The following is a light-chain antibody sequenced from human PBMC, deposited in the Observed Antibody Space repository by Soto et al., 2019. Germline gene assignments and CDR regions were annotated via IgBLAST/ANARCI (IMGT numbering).Light chain of an antibody. CDR1: QTISSY. V-gene: IGKV3-11*01. Sequence: EIVVTQSRATLSVSPGERATLFCRASQTISSYLAWYQQKPGQAPRLLIYDASNRATGIPARFSGSGSGTDFTLTISSLQPEDFALYYCQQYGGSPITFGLGTRLEIK. CDR3: QQYGGSPIT. CDR2: DAS. J-gene: IGKJ5*01.